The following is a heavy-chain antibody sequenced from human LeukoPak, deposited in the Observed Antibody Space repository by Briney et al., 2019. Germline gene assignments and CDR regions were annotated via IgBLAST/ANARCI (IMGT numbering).Heavy chain of an antibody. CDR2: ISSSGVTI. CDR3: AREVGYSYGLSPIDY. CDR1: GFTFSDYY. Sequence: GGSLRLSCAASGFTFSDYYMSWIRQAPGKGLEWVSYISSSGVTIYYADSVKGRFTISRDSAQNSLYLQMNSLRAEDMAMYYCAREVGYSYGLSPIDYWGQGTLVIVSS. V-gene: IGHV3-11*04. D-gene: IGHD5-18*01. J-gene: IGHJ4*02.